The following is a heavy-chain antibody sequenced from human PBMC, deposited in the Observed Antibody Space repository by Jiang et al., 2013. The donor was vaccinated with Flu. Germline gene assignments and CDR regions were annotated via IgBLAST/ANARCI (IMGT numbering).Heavy chain of an antibody. J-gene: IGHJ4*01. V-gene: IGHV3-15*07. CDR2: XKSKTDDGTA. CDR3: ARIRTSYFFDY. D-gene: IGHD3-3*02. Sequence: QGPGKGLEWVGRXKSKTDDGTADYAASVKGRFTISRDDSNNTMFLEMNSLKTEDTAVYYCARIRTSYFFDYWGHGTLVTVSS.